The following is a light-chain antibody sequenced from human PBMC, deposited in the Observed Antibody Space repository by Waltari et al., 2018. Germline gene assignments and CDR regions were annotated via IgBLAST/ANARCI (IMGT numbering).Light chain of an antibody. CDR1: SSAVGGSNY. CDR2: EVS. J-gene: IGLJ1*01. Sequence: QSALTHPASVSGPPGQSITISCTGTSSAVGGSNYVSWYQQHPGKAPKRMIYEVSNRPSGVSNRFSGSKSGNTASLTISGLQAEDEADYYCSSYTSSSTHYVFGTGTKVTVL. CDR3: SSYTSSSTHYV. V-gene: IGLV2-14*01.